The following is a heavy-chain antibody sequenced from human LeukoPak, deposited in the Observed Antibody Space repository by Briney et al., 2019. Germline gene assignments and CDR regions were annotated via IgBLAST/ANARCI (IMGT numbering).Heavy chain of an antibody. CDR3: ARDRYCSSTSCYIPFYYFDY. CDR2: TYYRPKWYN. Sequence: SQTLSLTCAISGDSVSSNSAAWNWIRQSPSRGLEWLGRTYYRPKWYNDYAVSVKSRITINPDTSKNQFSLQLNSVTPEDTAVYYCARDRYCSSTSCYIPFYYFDYWGQGTLVTASS. J-gene: IGHJ4*02. D-gene: IGHD2-2*02. V-gene: IGHV6-1*01. CDR1: GDSVSSNSAA.